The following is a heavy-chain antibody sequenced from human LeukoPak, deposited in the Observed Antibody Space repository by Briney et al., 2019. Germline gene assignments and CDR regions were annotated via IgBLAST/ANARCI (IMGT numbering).Heavy chain of an antibody. D-gene: IGHD6-19*01. CDR2: FDPEDGET. J-gene: IGHJ4*02. Sequence: ASVKVSCKASGYTFTSYYMHWVRQAPGKGLEWMGGFDPEDGETIYAQKFQGRVTITRDTSASTAYMELSSLRSEDTAVYYCARDLVGQWLRGSTAASGYWGQGTLVTVSS. CDR1: GYTFTSYY. V-gene: IGHV1-24*01. CDR3: ARDLVGQWLRGSTAASGY.